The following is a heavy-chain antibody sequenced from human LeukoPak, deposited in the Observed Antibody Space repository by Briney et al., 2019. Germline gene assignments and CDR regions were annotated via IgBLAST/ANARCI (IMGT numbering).Heavy chain of an antibody. CDR1: GYTFTGYY. J-gene: IGHJ6*03. V-gene: IGHV1-2*06. CDR3: ARDPPPHSSSYWGSYSYYYIDV. Sequence: ASVKVSCKASGYTFTGYYIHWVRQAPGQGLKWMGRINPNSGDTNYAQKFQGRVTMTRDTSISTAYMELSSLRSDDTAVYYCARDPPPHSSSYWGSYSYYYIDVWGKGTTVTVSS. D-gene: IGHD3-22*01. CDR2: INPNSGDT.